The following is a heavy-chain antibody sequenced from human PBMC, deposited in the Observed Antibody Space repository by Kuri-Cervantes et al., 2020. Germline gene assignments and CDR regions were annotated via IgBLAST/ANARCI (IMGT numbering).Heavy chain of an antibody. CDR1: GGSISSSSYY. D-gene: IGHD3-22*01. J-gene: IGHJ6*03. CDR2: IYYSGST. V-gene: IGHV4-61*05. CDR3: ARGGSSGYYLYYYYYMDV. Sequence: SETLSLTCTVSGGSISSSSYYWGWIRQPPGKGLEWIGYIYYSGSTNYNPSLKSRVTISVDTSKNQFSLKLSSVTAADTAVYYCARGGSSGYYLYYYYYMDVWGKGTTVTVSS.